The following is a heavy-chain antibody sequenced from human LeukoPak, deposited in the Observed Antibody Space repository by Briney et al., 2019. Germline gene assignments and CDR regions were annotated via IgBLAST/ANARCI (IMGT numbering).Heavy chain of an antibody. J-gene: IGHJ1*01. CDR3: AKDSDFWSGYKPEYFQH. CDR1: GFTFSSYA. CDR2: ISYDGSNK. V-gene: IGHV3-30-3*01. Sequence: GGSLRLSCAASGFTFSSYAMHWVRQAPGKGLEWVAVISYDGSNKYYADSVKGRFTISRDNSKNTLYLQMNSLRAEDTAVYYCAKDSDFWSGYKPEYFQHWGQGTLVTVSS. D-gene: IGHD3-3*01.